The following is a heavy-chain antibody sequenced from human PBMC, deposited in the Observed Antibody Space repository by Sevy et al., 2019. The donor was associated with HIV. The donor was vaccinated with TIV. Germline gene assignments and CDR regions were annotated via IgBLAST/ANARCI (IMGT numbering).Heavy chain of an antibody. D-gene: IGHD3-22*01. Sequence: ASVKVSCKASGYTFTGYYMHWVRQAPGQGLEWMGWINHNSGGTNYAQKFQGRVTMTRDTSISTAYMELSRLRSDDTAVYYCAGDLIGYYDSSGGYWFDPWGQGTLVTVSS. CDR1: GYTFTGYY. CDR3: AGDLIGYYDSSGGYWFDP. J-gene: IGHJ5*02. V-gene: IGHV1-2*02. CDR2: INHNSGGT.